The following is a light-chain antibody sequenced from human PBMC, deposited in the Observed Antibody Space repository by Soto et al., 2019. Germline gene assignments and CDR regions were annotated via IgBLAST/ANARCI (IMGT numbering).Light chain of an antibody. CDR3: QSYDRSLSGSF. V-gene: IGLV2-14*01. J-gene: IGLJ1*01. CDR1: SSDVGGYNY. Sequence: QSVLTQPASVSGSPGQSITISCTGTSSDVGGYNYVSWYQQHPRKAPKLMIYEVSDRPSGVSDRFSGSKSGNTASLTISGLQAEDEADYYCQSYDRSLSGSFFGTGTKLTVL. CDR2: EVS.